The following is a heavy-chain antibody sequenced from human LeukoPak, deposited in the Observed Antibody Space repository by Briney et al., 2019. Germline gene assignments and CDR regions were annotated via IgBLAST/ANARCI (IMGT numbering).Heavy chain of an antibody. Sequence: SETLSLACTVSGYSISSGYYWGWIRQPPGKGLEWIGSIYYSGSTNYNPSLKSRVTISVDTSKNQFSLKLSSVTAADTAVYYCARTTEGYCRGRSCYSYYYYMDVWGKGTTVTVSS. D-gene: IGHD2-15*01. CDR2: IYYSGST. CDR1: GYSISSGYY. CDR3: ARTTEGYCRGRSCYSYYYYMDV. V-gene: IGHV4-38-2*02. J-gene: IGHJ6*03.